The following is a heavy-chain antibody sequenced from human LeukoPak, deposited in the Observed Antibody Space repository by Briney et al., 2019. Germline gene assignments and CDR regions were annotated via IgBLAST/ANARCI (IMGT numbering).Heavy chain of an antibody. CDR2: ISGSGGST. V-gene: IGHV3-23*01. Sequence: PGGSLRLSCAASGFTFSSYAMSWVRQAPGKGVEWVSAISGSGGSTYYADSVKGRFTISRDNSKNTLYLQMNSLRAEDTAVYYCAKGGLAAAGTSSHFDYWGQGTLVTVSS. D-gene: IGHD6-13*01. CDR1: GFTFSSYA. CDR3: AKGGLAAAGTSSHFDY. J-gene: IGHJ4*02.